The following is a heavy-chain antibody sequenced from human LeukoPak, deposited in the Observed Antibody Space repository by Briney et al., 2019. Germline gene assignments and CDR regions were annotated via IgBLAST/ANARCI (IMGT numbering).Heavy chain of an antibody. CDR2: ISGSGTIT. CDR1: GFFFSDYY. Sequence: GGSLRLSCAASGFFFSDYYMSWFRQTPGKGLECVSYISGSGTITYYADSVKGRFTISRDNDKNSAFLLMNSLRVEDTGVYYCARDQRHYDILTGYYNYFDYWGQGTLVTVSS. J-gene: IGHJ4*02. D-gene: IGHD3-9*01. CDR3: ARDQRHYDILTGYYNYFDY. V-gene: IGHV3-11*04.